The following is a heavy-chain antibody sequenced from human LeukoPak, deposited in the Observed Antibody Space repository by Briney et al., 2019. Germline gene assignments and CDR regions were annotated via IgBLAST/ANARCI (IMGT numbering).Heavy chain of an antibody. J-gene: IGHJ4*02. CDR1: GGTFNSYA. Sequence: SVKVSCKASGGTFNSYAISWVRQAPGQGLEWMGGIIPIFGTTNYARKFRGRVTLTADKSTRTAYMELSSLRSEDTAVYYCARDPGYDSSGYYYGYFDYWGLGTLVTVSS. D-gene: IGHD3-22*01. CDR3: ARDPGYDSSGYYYGYFDY. CDR2: IIPIFGTT. V-gene: IGHV1-69*06.